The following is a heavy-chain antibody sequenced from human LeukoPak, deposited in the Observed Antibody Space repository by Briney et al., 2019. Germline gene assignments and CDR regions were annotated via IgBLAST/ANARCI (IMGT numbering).Heavy chain of an antibody. CDR2: INAGNGNT. CDR3: ARGRWSATTASYYLDF. D-gene: IGHD5-24*01. V-gene: IGHV1-3*01. Sequence: ASVKVSCKASEYTFTDYAINWVRQAPGQRLEWMGWINAGNGNTRYSQRFQGRVTITRDTSASTAYMEQSSLTSEDTAVYYCARGRWSATTASYYLDFWGQGTLVTVSS. CDR1: EYTFTDYA. J-gene: IGHJ4*02.